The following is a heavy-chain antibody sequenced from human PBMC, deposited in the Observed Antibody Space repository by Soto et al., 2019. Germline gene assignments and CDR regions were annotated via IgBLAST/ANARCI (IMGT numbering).Heavy chain of an antibody. CDR2: IYWDDDK. Sequence: QITLKESGPTLVKPTQTLTLTCTCSGFSLITSGVGVGWIRHPPGQALEWFALIYWDDDKRYSPTLKRRLTISRDASKNQVVFTGTNMETVDTATYYCAHFHKSIAMVRGVINWFDPCFQGTLVTVS. V-gene: IGHV2-5*02. CDR1: GFSLITSGVG. J-gene: IGHJ5*02. CDR3: AHFHKSIAMVRGVINWFDP. D-gene: IGHD3-10*01.